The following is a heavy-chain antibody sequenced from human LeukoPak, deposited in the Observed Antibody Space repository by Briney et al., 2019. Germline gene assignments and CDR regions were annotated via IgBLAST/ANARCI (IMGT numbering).Heavy chain of an antibody. J-gene: IGHJ2*01. CDR2: ISGDVQTT. Sequence: GGSLRLSCAASGFTFSTHAMNWVRQTPGKGLEWLSVISGDVQTTTYASSVKGRFTISRDNSKNTLYLEMNSLRVEDTAIYYCAKDGYYSSANHFARLHFDLWGRGTRVTVSS. D-gene: IGHD3-10*01. V-gene: IGHV3-23*01. CDR3: AKDGYYSSANHFARLHFDL. CDR1: GFTFSTHA.